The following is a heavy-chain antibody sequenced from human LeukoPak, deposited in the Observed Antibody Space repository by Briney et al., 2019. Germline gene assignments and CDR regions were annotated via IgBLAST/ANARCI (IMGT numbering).Heavy chain of an antibody. V-gene: IGHV3-48*01. CDR3: ARDEMVRGVIVQVGLDY. CDR1: GFTFSTYS. CDR2: ISSDTNTI. J-gene: IGHJ4*02. D-gene: IGHD3-10*01. Sequence: GGSLRLSCAASGFTFSTYSMNWVRQAPGKGLEWVSYISSDTNTIYYADSVKGRLTISRDNAKNSLYLQMNSLRGEDTAVYYCARDEMVRGVIVQVGLDYWGQGTLVTVSS.